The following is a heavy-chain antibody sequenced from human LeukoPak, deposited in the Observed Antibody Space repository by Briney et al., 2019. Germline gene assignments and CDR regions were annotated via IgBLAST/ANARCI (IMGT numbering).Heavy chain of an antibody. D-gene: IGHD6-25*01. V-gene: IGHV3-30*04. Sequence: GGSLRLSCAASEFTFSTYAMHWVRQAPGKGLEWVAFISYDGNKKDYADSVKGRFTISRDNARNSLYLQMNSLRVEDTAVYYCARVGARLGAFDIWGQGTMVTVSS. CDR3: ARVGARLGAFDI. CDR1: EFTFSTYA. J-gene: IGHJ3*02. CDR2: ISYDGNKK.